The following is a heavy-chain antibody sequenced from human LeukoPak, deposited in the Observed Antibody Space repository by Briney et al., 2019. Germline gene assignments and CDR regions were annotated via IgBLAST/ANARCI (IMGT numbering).Heavy chain of an antibody. CDR3: TRRDSDSSGYLKDY. D-gene: IGHD3-22*01. J-gene: IGHJ4*02. Sequence: GGSLRLSCAASGFTFDDYAMHWVRQAPGKGLEWVSGISWNSGSIGYADSVKGRFTISRDNSKNTLYLQMNSLKTEDTAVYYCTRRDSDSSGYLKDYWGQGTLVTVSS. V-gene: IGHV3-9*01. CDR2: ISWNSGSI. CDR1: GFTFDDYA.